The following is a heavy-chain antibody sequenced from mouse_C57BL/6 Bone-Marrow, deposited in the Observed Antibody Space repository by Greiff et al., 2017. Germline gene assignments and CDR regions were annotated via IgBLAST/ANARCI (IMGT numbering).Heavy chain of an antibody. J-gene: IGHJ2*01. Sequence: VQLQQSGPELVKPGASVKISCKASGYAFSSSWMNWVKQRPGKGLEWIGRIYPGDGDTNYNGKFKGKATLTADKSSSTAYMKLSSLTSADSEVYFWARGPLWGQGKTLTVTS. V-gene: IGHV1-82*01. CDR1: GYAFSSSW. CDR2: IYPGDGDT. D-gene: IGHD6-1*01. CDR3: ARGPL.